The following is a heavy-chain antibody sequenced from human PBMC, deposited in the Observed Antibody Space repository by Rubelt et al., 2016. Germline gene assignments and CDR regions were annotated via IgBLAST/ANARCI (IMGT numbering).Heavy chain of an antibody. Sequence: QVQLQQWGAGLLKPSETLSLTCAVYAGSFSGYYWSWIRQPPGKGLEWIGEINHSGSTDYNPSLKSRVTISVDTSKNQFSLKRTSGTAADTAVYYCARRPDCGGDCYFFDYWGQGSLVTVSS. CDR3: ARRPDCGGDCYFFDY. D-gene: IGHD2-21*01. CDR2: INHSGST. CDR1: AGSFSGYY. J-gene: IGHJ4*02. V-gene: IGHV4-34*01.